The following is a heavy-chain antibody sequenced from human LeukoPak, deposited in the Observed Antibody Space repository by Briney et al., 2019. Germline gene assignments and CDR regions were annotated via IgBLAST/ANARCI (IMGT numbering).Heavy chain of an antibody. CDR2: IFPDDSDT. D-gene: IGHD3-3*01. Sequence: GESLKISCKGSGYSFTSYWIGWVRQMPGKGLEWMGIIFPDDSDTRYSPSFQGQVTISADKSISTAYLQWSSLKASDTAIYYCARHVGASNSEVDYWGQGTLVTVS. J-gene: IGHJ4*02. V-gene: IGHV5-51*01. CDR1: GYSFTSYW. CDR3: ARHVGASNSEVDY.